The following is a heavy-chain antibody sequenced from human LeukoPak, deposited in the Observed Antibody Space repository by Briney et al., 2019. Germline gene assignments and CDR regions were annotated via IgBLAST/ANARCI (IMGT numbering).Heavy chain of an antibody. D-gene: IGHD3-22*01. CDR2: IKSKTDGGTT. J-gene: IGHJ4*02. CDR3: TTDAALTYYYDSSGYYF. V-gene: IGHV3-15*01. Sequence: GGSLRLSCAASGFTFSNAWMSWVRQAPGKGLEWVGRIKSKTDGGTTDYAAPVKGRFTISRDDSKNTLYLQMNSLKTEDTAVYYCTTDAALTYYYDSSGYYFWGQGTLVTVSS. CDR1: GFTFSNAW.